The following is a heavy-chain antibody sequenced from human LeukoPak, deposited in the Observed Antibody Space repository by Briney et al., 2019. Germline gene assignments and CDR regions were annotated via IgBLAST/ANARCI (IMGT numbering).Heavy chain of an antibody. V-gene: IGHV1-2*06. CDR2: INPNIGGT. CDR3: ARDRGAGGWECGTY. CDR1: GYTFTDYY. Sequence: ASVKVSCKASGYTFTDYYMHWVRQAPGQGLEWMGLINPNIGGTNFAQKFQGRVTMTRDTSINTAYMELSRLTPDDTAVYYCARDRGAGGWECGTYWGRGTLVTVSS. J-gene: IGHJ4*02. D-gene: IGHD1-26*01.